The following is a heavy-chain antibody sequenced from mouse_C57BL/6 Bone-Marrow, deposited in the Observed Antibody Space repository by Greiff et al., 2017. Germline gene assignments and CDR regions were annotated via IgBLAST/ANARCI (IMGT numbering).Heavy chain of an antibody. CDR1: GFTFSSYA. V-gene: IGHV5-9-1*02. D-gene: IGHD2-2*01. Sequence: EVMLVESGEGLVKPGGSLKLSCAASGFTFSSYAMSWVRQTPEKRLEWVAYISSGGDYIYYADTVKGRFTISRDNARNTLYLQRSRLKSEDTAMDYCTREYGYEYYFDYWGQGTTLTVSS. CDR2: ISSGGDYI. CDR3: TREYGYEYYFDY. J-gene: IGHJ2*01.